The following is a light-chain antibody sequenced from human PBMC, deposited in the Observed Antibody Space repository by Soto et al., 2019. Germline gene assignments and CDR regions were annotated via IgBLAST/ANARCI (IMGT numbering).Light chain of an antibody. V-gene: IGKV3-15*01. CDR2: GAS. CDR1: QSASGN. J-gene: IGKJ1*01. Sequence: EIVMTQSPATLSVSPGERATLSCRASQSASGNLAWYQKKPGQAPRRLLYGASTRATGIPARFSGSVSRTEFTLTISSVQSEDFAVYYCQQYHNWPPAFGQGTKVEIK. CDR3: QQYHNWPPA.